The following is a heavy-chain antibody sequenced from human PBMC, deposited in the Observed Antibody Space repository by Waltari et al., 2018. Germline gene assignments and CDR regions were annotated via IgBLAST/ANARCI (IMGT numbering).Heavy chain of an antibody. D-gene: IGHD3-3*02. CDR3: AGRGAKMFSI. CDR1: GFSLSSGSYY. J-gene: IGHJ4*02. V-gene: IGHV4-31*02. CDR2: ISHSGDT. Sequence: QVQLQESGPGLVQPSQTLSLTWSVSGFSLSSGSYYWSWIRQHPGKGLEWIGYISHSGDTDYSPSLRSRLTLSVDTSKNQFSLKLNSVTAADTGVYFCAGRGAKMFSIWGRGTLVTVSS.